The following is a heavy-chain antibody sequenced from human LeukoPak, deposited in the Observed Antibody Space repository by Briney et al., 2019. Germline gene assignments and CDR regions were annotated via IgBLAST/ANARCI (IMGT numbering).Heavy chain of an antibody. CDR1: GYRFTTYW. CDR3: ARRFTSAAGYCFDY. D-gene: IGHD6-13*01. Sequence: GESLKISCKTSGYRFTTYWIGWVRQMPGKGLEWMGIIYPGDSDTRYSPSFQGQVTISADKSISTAYLQWSSLKFSDTAIYYCARRFTSAAGYCFDYWAQGTLVSVSS. CDR2: IYPGDSDT. V-gene: IGHV5-51*01. J-gene: IGHJ4*02.